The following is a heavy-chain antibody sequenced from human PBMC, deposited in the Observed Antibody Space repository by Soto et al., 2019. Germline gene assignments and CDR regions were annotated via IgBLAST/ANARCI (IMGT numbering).Heavy chain of an antibody. CDR2: INPNSGGT. J-gene: IGHJ4*02. CDR3: ARGGDLSVRLLLWFGESKAAETTDFDY. CDR1: GYTFTGYY. D-gene: IGHD3-10*01. Sequence: GASVKVSCKASGYTFTGYYMHWVRQAPGQGLEWMGWINPNSGGTNYAQKFQGWVTMTRDTSISTAYMELSRLRSDDTAVYYCARGGDLSVRLLLWFGESKAAETTDFDYWGQGTLVTVSS. V-gene: IGHV1-2*04.